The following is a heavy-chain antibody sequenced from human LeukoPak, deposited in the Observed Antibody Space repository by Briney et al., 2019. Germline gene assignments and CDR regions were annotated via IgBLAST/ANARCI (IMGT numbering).Heavy chain of an antibody. D-gene: IGHD6-19*01. CDR3: ARVAPGGQWLVPDCDY. CDR2: ISSSSTYI. Sequence: GGSLKLSGAPPEFAFSTYRINWFRQAPGKGLNWASSISSSSTYIYYADSVRGRFTISRDNAKNSLYLQMNSLRAEDTAVYYCARVAPGGQWLVPDCDYWGQGTLVTVSS. J-gene: IGHJ4*02. CDR1: EFAFSTYR. V-gene: IGHV3-21*01.